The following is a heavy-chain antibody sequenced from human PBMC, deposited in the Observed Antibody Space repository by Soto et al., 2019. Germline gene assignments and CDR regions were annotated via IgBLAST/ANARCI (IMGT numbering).Heavy chain of an antibody. D-gene: IGHD1-26*01. Sequence: GGSLRLSCVASGFTLTNNGMHWVRQAPGQGLEWLAVISSDGCSKYYGDSGRGRFTISRDNSKNTLFLEMNSLRSEDTAVYYCAKDRGLAESGRWSHYYYGMDVWGQGTTVTV. CDR2: ISSDGCSK. CDR1: GFTLTNNG. CDR3: AKDRGLAESGRWSHYYYGMDV. V-gene: IGHV3-30*18. J-gene: IGHJ6*02.